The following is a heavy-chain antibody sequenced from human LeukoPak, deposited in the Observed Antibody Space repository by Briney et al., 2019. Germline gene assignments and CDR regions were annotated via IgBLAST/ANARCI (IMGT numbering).Heavy chain of an antibody. Sequence: GGSLRLSCAASGFTFSTYGMNWVRQAPGKGLEWVANIKQDGSEKYYVDSVKGRFTISRDNAENSVYLQMNSLRAEDTAVYYCVRDFPTRDYWGQGTLVTVSS. CDR1: GFTFSTYG. CDR3: VRDFPTRDY. V-gene: IGHV3-7*01. CDR2: IKQDGSEK. J-gene: IGHJ4*02. D-gene: IGHD5-12*01.